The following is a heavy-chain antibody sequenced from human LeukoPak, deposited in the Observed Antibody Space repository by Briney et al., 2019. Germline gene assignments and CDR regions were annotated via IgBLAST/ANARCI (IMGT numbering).Heavy chain of an antibody. Sequence: SQTLSLTCAISGDSVSSNSAAWNWIRQPPSRGLEWLGRTYYRSKWYNDYAVSVKSRITINPDTSKNQFSLQLNSVTPEDTAVYYCARRGYSYGYYYYGMDVWGQGTTVTVSS. CDR2: TYYRSKWYN. D-gene: IGHD5-18*01. CDR1: GDSVSSNSAA. J-gene: IGHJ6*02. CDR3: ARRGYSYGYYYYGMDV. V-gene: IGHV6-1*01.